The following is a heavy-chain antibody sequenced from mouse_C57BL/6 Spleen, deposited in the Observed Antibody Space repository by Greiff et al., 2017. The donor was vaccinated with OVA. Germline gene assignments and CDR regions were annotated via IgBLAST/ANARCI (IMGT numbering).Heavy chain of an antibody. Sequence: VKVVESGAELVRPGASVTLSCKASGYTFTDYEMHWVKQTPVHGLEWIGAIDPETGGTAYTQKFKGKAILTADKSSSTAYMELRSLTSEDSAVYYCTRSRFITTVVGYFDVWGTGTTVTVSS. D-gene: IGHD1-1*01. CDR1: GYTFTDYE. CDR2: IDPETGGT. CDR3: TRSRFITTVVGYFDV. V-gene: IGHV1-15*01. J-gene: IGHJ1*03.